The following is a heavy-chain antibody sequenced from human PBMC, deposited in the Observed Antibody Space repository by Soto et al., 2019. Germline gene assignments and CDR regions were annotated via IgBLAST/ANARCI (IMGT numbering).Heavy chain of an antibody. J-gene: IGHJ6*02. CDR1: GFTFSSYD. V-gene: IGHV3-13*01. CDR2: IGTAGDT. Sequence: EVQLVESGGGLVQPGGSLRLSCAASGFTFSSYDMHWARQATGKGLEWVSAIGTAGDTYYPGSVKGRFTISRENAKSSLYLQMNSLRAGDTAVYYCARSGYSYGYYYGMDVWGQGTTVTVSS. D-gene: IGHD5-18*01. CDR3: ARSGYSYGYYYGMDV.